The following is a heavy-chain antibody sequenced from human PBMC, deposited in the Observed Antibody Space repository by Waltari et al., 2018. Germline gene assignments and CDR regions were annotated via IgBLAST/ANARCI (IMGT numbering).Heavy chain of an antibody. CDR3: LRQVLGYCTSAACRRLES. D-gene: IGHD2-2*03. Sequence: LPESRPGLVKPAETLSATGHGSGYAISSGFYWGRVRQSPGKGLEWIPTIYHEGTTFYNPSLKTRVTISMDTSKNQFSLKVKSVTAADTAVYHCLRQVLGYCTSAACRRLESWGQGTLVTVSS. CDR2: IYHEGTT. J-gene: IGHJ4*02. CDR1: GYAISSGFY. V-gene: IGHV4-38-2*01.